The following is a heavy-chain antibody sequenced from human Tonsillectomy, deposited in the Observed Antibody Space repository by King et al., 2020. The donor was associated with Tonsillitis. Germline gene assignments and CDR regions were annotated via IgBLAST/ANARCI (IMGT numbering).Heavy chain of an antibody. J-gene: IGHJ3*02. CDR3: AGDLGGDYYDSSGYYGDAFDI. V-gene: IGHV3-30-3*01. CDR1: GFTFSSYA. CDR2: ISYDGSNK. Sequence: QLVQSGGGVVQPGRSLRLSCAASGFTFSSYAMHWVRQAPGKGLEWGAVISYDGSNKYSADSGKGRFTISRDNSKNKLYLQMNSLSAEDTAVYYCAGDLGGDYYDSSGYYGDAFDIWGQGTTVTVSS. D-gene: IGHD3-22*01.